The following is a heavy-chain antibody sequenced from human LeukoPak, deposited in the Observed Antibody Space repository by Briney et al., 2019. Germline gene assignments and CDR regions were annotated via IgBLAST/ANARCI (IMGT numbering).Heavy chain of an antibody. CDR2: IYYSGST. J-gene: IGHJ3*02. Sequence: SETLSLTCTVSGGSISSSSYYWGWIRQPPGKGLEWLGSIYYSGSTYYNPSLKSRVTISVDTSKNQFSLKLSSVTAADTAVYYCARHPPSGWDAFDIWGQGTMVTVSS. V-gene: IGHV4-39*01. D-gene: IGHD3-10*01. CDR1: GGSISSSSYY. CDR3: ARHPPSGWDAFDI.